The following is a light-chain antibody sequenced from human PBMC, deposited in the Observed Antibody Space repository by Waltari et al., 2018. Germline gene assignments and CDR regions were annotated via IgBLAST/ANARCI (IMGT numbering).Light chain of an antibody. CDR3: QQYYNAPLT. CDR2: WAA. Sequence: DIVMTQSPDSLAVSLGERATINCKSSQSILYRSSIRNALAGYQQKPGQPPKLLFFWAATRESGAPDRFSVSGSGTDFTLTISSLQAEDVAVYYCQQYYNAPLTFGGGTKVEIK. CDR1: QSILYRSSIRNA. V-gene: IGKV4-1*01. J-gene: IGKJ4*01.